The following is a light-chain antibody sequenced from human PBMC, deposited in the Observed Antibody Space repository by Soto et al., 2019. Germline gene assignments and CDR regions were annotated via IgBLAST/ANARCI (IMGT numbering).Light chain of an antibody. CDR1: SSDVGGYNY. J-gene: IGLJ1*01. V-gene: IGLV2-23*02. Sequence: QSALTQPASVSGSPGQSITISCTGTSSDVGGYNYVSWYQQHPGKAPKLIICDVNTRPSGISNRFSGSKSGDTASLTISGLQAEDEADYFCCSYAGTVAYVFGTGTKVTVL. CDR2: DVN. CDR3: CSYAGTVAYV.